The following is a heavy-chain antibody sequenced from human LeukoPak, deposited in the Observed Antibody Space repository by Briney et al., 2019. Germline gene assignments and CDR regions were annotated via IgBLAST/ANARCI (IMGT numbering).Heavy chain of an antibody. V-gene: IGHV1-18*01. D-gene: IGHD6-19*01. CDR2: ISAYNGNT. J-gene: IGHJ4*02. CDR1: GYTFTSYG. Sequence: ASVKVSCKASGYTFTSYGISWVRQAPGQGLEWMGGISAYNGNTNYAQKLQGRVTMTTDTSTSTAYMELRSLRSDDTAVYYCARDRGIGVAGPFYYWGQGTLVTVSS. CDR3: ARDRGIGVAGPFYY.